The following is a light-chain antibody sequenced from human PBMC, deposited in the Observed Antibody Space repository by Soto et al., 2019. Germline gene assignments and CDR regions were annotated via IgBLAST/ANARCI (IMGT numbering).Light chain of an antibody. CDR3: QSRDSSLSSSWV. CDR2: DVS. V-gene: IGLV2-11*01. Sequence: QSALTQPRSVSGSPGQSVTISCTGTSGDVGGYNFVSWYQQHPGKAPTLMIFDVSQRPSGVPDRFSGSKSGNTASLTITGLQADDEAVYYCQSRDSSLSSSWVFGGGTKLTVL. J-gene: IGLJ3*02. CDR1: SGDVGGYNF.